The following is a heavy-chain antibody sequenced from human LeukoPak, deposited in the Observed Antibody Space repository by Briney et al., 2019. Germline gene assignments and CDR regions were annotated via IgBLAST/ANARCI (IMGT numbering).Heavy chain of an antibody. CDR3: AGIRKREFMIALHWYFDL. D-gene: IGHD2-21*01. V-gene: IGHV3-48*04. Sequence: GGSLRLSCAASGFTFSSYSMNWVRQAPGKGLEWVSYISSSSSTIYYADSVKGRFTISRDNAKNSLYLQMNSLRAEDTAVYYCAGIRKREFMIALHWYFDLXGRGTLXTVSS. J-gene: IGHJ2*01. CDR1: GFTFSSYS. CDR2: ISSSSSTI.